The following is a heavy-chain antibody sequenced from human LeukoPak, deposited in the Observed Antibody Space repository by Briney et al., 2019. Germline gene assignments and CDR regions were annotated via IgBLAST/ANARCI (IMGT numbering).Heavy chain of an antibody. Sequence: SVKVSCKASGDTFSNYAISWVRQAPGQGLEWMGGIIPIFGTAKYAQKFQGRVTITADTSTSTAYMELSSLRSEDTAVYYCARGPSITMVRGGQWYYYMDVWGKGTTVTISS. CDR2: IIPIFGTA. D-gene: IGHD3-10*01. CDR1: GDTFSNYA. V-gene: IGHV1-69*06. CDR3: ARGPSITMVRGGQWYYYMDV. J-gene: IGHJ6*03.